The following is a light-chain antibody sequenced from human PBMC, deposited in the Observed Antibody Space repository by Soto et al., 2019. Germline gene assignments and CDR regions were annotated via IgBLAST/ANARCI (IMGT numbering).Light chain of an antibody. CDR2: YDD. Sequence: QSVLTQPPSVSEAPRQRVTISCSGSSSNIGNNAVNWYQQLPGKAPKLLIYYDDLLPSGVSDRFSGSKSGTSASLAISGLQSEDEADYCCAAWDDSLNGYVFGTGTKSPS. CDR3: AAWDDSLNGYV. V-gene: IGLV1-36*01. CDR1: SSNIGNNA. J-gene: IGLJ1*01.